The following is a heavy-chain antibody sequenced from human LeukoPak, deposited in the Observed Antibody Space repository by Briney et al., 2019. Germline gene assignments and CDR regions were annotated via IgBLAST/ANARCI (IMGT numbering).Heavy chain of an antibody. CDR1: GFTFSSYA. Sequence: GGSLRLSCAASGFTFSSYAMHWVRQAPGQGLEWMGWINPNSGGANYAQKFQGRVTMTGDTSISTAYMELSRLSSDDTAIYYCAGRPDTAMVAIFDYWGQGTLVTVSS. V-gene: IGHV1-2*02. CDR2: INPNSGGA. CDR3: AGRPDTAMVAIFDY. J-gene: IGHJ4*02. D-gene: IGHD5-18*01.